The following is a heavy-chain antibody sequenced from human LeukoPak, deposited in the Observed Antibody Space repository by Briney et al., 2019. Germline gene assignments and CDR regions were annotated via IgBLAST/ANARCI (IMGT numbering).Heavy chain of an antibody. V-gene: IGHV3-30*03. CDR1: GFIFSSYG. CDR3: ATGLFVDYVRGMDV. CDR2: ISYDGSNR. D-gene: IGHD4-17*01. Sequence: GGSLRLSCAASGFIFSSYGMHWVRQAPGKGLEWVAVISYDGSNRYYADSVKGRFTISRDNSKNTLYLQMNSLRGEDTAVYYCATGLFVDYVRGMDVWGQGTTVTVSS. J-gene: IGHJ6*02.